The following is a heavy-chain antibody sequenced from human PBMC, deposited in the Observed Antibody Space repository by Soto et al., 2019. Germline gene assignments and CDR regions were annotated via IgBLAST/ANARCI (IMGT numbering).Heavy chain of an antibody. CDR1: GFIFSSYT. CDR2: ISSSTDYI. CDR3: VREGGYAYLPPYYFDY. V-gene: IGHV3-21*01. D-gene: IGHD5-18*01. Sequence: GSLRLSCAASGFIFSSYTMNWVRQAPGKGLEWVSSISSSTDYIYYADSVKGQFTVSRDNAKKSLYLEMNSLRAEDTAVYYCVREGGYAYLPPYYFDYWGQGTLVTVSS. J-gene: IGHJ4*02.